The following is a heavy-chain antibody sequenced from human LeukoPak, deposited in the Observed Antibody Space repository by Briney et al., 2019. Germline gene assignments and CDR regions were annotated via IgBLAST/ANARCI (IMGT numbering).Heavy chain of an antibody. V-gene: IGHV5-51*01. D-gene: IGHD5-12*01. CDR1: GYSFDRYW. Sequence: GESLKISCKGSGYSFDRYWIGWVRQMPGKGLEWMGIIYPADSDTRYSPSFQGQVTISVDKSITTAYLQWSSLKASDTAIYYCARTPGSTDYRGYQYWYFDLWGRGTLVTVSS. J-gene: IGHJ2*01. CDR3: ARTPGSTDYRGYQYWYFDL. CDR2: IYPADSDT.